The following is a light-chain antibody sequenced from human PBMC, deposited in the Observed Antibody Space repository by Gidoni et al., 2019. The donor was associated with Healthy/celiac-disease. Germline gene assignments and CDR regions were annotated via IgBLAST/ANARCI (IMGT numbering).Light chain of an antibody. V-gene: IGKV1-39*01. CDR3: QQSYSTPPIT. J-gene: IGKJ5*01. CDR2: AAS. Sequence: DSQMTQSPSSLSASVGDRVTITCRASQSISSYLNWYQQKPGKAPKLLLYAASSLQSGVTSRFSGSGSGTDFTLTISSLQPEDFATYYCQQSYSTPPITFGQGTRLEIK. CDR1: QSISSY.